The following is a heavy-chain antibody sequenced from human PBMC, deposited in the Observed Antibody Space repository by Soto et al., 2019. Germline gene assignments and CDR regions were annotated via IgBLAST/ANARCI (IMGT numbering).Heavy chain of an antibody. CDR3: ARDGYYDFWSGPPWVWFDP. J-gene: IGHJ5*02. D-gene: IGHD3-3*01. CDR2: IIPIFGTA. V-gene: IGHV1-69*13. CDR1: GGTFSSYA. Sequence: SVKVSCKASGGTFSSYAISWVRQAPGQGLEWMGGIIPIFGTANYAQKFQGRVTITADGSTSTAYMELSSLRSEDTAVYYCARDGYYDFWSGPPWVWFDPWGQGTLVTVSS.